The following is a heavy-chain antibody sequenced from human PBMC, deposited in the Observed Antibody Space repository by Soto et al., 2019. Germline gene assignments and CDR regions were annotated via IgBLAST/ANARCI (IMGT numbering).Heavy chain of an antibody. CDR3: ATRGRSLGYYYGMDV. Sequence: QVQLVQSGAEVKKPGASVKVSCKASGYTFTSYDMHWVRQAPGQRLEWMGWINAGNGNTKYSQKFQGRVTITRDTFASTAYMELSSLRSEDTAVYYCATRGRSLGYYYGMDVWGQGTTVTVSS. J-gene: IGHJ6*02. CDR2: INAGNGNT. D-gene: IGHD3-10*01. CDR1: GYTFTSYD. V-gene: IGHV1-3*01.